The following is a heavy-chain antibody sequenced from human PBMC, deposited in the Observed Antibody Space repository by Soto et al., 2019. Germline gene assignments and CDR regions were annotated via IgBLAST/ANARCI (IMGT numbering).Heavy chain of an antibody. Sequence: LRLSCVASGFALTSSRMNWVRQAPGKGLEWVASISGSGKDTFYRHSVKGRFAISRDSAGTSLFLRMDSVKVEDTAVYHCARVHLVAGSAFYCAMDVWGPGTAVTVSS. J-gene: IGHJ6*02. CDR2: ISGSGKDT. CDR1: GFALTSSR. D-gene: IGHD6-6*01. CDR3: ARVHLVAGSAFYCAMDV. V-gene: IGHV3-21*01.